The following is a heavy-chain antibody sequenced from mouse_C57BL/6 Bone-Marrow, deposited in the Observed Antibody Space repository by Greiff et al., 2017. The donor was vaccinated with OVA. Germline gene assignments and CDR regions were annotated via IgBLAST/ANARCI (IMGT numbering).Heavy chain of an antibody. Sequence: QVQLMESGAELVRPGASVKLSCKASGYTFTSYGISWVKQRPGQGLEWIGEIYPRSGNTYYNEKVKGQVTMTGDKSSSTVYMELRSLTSEDSAVYFCARKLRLPYFYAMCYWGQGTSVTVSS. CDR3: ARKLRLPYFYAMCY. D-gene: IGHD3-2*02. CDR2: IYPRSGNT. J-gene: IGHJ4*01. V-gene: IGHV1-81*01. CDR1: GYTFTSYG.